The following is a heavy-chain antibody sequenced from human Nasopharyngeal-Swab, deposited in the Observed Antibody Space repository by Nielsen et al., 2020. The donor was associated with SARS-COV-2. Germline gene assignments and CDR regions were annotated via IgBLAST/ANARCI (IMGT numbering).Heavy chain of an antibody. V-gene: IGHV3-48*02. CDR3: ARDSPIAAAADWYFDL. CDR1: GFTFSSYS. D-gene: IGHD6-13*01. J-gene: IGHJ2*01. Sequence: GGSLRLSCAASGFTFSSYSMNWVRQAPGKGLEWVSYISSSSSYIYNADSVKGRFTVSRDNAKNSLYLEMNSLRDEDTAVYYCARDSPIAAAADWYFDLWGRGTLVTVSS. CDR2: ISSSSSYI.